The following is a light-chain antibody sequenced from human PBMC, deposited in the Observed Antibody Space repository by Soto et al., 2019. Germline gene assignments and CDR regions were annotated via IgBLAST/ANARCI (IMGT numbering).Light chain of an antibody. Sequence: FMLTQPHSVSESPGKTVTISCTRSSGSIASNYVQWYQQRPGGAPTTVIYEDNQRPSGVPDRFSGSTDGSSNSASLTISGLQTEDEADYYCQSYDYSTVVFGGGTKLTV. V-gene: IGLV6-57*04. CDR1: SGSIASNY. CDR3: QSYDYSTVV. CDR2: EDN. J-gene: IGLJ2*01.